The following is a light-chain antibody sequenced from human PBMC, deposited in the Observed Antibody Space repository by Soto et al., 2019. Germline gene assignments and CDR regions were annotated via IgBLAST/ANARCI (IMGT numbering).Light chain of an antibody. J-gene: IGKJ2*01. Sequence: IQMTQSPSTLSASVGDRVAITCRASQNLGDWLAWFQQKPGKAPNLLIYKASNLQSGVPSRFSGSGSGTEFTLTISSLQPDDFATYYCQQYNSFPFNFAQGTKVDIK. CDR2: KAS. V-gene: IGKV1-5*03. CDR3: QQYNSFPFN. CDR1: QNLGDW.